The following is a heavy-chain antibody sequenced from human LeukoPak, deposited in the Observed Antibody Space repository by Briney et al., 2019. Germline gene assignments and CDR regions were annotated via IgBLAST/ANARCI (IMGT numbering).Heavy chain of an antibody. CDR2: ISSSSSHI. J-gene: IGHJ4*02. CDR1: GFTFSSYS. D-gene: IGHD6-13*01. CDR3: ARDGGSWYPALGY. V-gene: IGHV3-21*01. Sequence: GGSLRLSCAASGFTFSSYSMNWVRQAPGKGLEWVSSISSSSSHIYYADSVKGRFTISRDNAKNSLYLQMNSLRAEDTAVYYCARDGGSWYPALGYWGQGTLVTVSS.